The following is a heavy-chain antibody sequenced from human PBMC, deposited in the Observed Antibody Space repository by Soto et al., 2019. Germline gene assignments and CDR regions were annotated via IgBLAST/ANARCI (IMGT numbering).Heavy chain of an antibody. J-gene: IGHJ6*02. V-gene: IGHV1-69*13. CDR2: IIPIFGTA. Sequence: SVKVYCKASGGTFSSYAISWVRQAPGQGLEWMGGIIPIFGTANYAQKFQGRVTITADESTSTAYMELSSLRSEDTAVYYCARERRSFWSGYYGYYYYYGMDVWGQGTTVTVSS. CDR3: ARERRSFWSGYYGYYYYYGMDV. D-gene: IGHD3-3*01. CDR1: GGTFSSYA.